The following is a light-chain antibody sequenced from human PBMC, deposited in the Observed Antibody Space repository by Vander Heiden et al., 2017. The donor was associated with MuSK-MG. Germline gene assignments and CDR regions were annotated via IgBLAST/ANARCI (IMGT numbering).Light chain of an antibody. J-gene: IGKJ4*01. CDR2: DAS. V-gene: IGKV3-11*01. CDR3: QQRSNWPPLT. Sequence: DIVLTQSPSTLSSSPGERATLSCRASQSVSSYLTWYQQKPGQAPKLLIYDASNWPSGIPARFSGSGSGTDFTLTISSLEPEDFAVYYCQQRSNWPPLTFGGGTKVEIK. CDR1: QSVSSY.